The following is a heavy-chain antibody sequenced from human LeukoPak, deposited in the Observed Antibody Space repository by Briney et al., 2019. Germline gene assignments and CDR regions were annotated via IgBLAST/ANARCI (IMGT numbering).Heavy chain of an antibody. CDR1: GGSISSGGYS. CDR2: IYHSGST. J-gene: IGHJ4*02. Sequence: SQTLSLTCAVSGGSISSGGYSWSWIRQPPGKGLEWIGYIYHSGSTYYNPSLKSRVTISVDRSKNQFSLKLSSVTAADTAVYYRARESDSSGWYYFDYWGQGTLVTVSS. V-gene: IGHV4-30-2*01. CDR3: ARESDSSGWYYFDY. D-gene: IGHD6-19*01.